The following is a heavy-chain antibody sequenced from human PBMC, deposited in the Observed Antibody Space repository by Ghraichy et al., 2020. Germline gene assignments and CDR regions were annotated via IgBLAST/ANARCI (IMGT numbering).Heavy chain of an antibody. J-gene: IGHJ4*02. D-gene: IGHD5-12*01. CDR1: GGSISSSSYY. Sequence: SETLSLTCTVSGGSISSSSYYWGWIRQPPGKGLEWIGSIYYSGSTYYNPSLKSRVTISVDTSKNQFSLKLSSVTAADTAVYYCARQTHSGYDKRDEGGFDYWGQGTLVTVSS. CDR2: IYYSGST. CDR3: ARQTHSGYDKRDEGGFDY. V-gene: IGHV4-39*01.